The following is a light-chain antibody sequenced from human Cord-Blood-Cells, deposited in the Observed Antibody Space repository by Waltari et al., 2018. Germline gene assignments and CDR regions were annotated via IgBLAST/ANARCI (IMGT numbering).Light chain of an antibody. CDR2: EGI. V-gene: IGLV2-23*01. J-gene: IGLJ3*02. CDR1: SSDGGSNNL. Sequence: QPALTQPASVSGSPGQSHTITCTATSSDGGSNNLGPWYQQHPGKAPKLMICEGIKRPSGVCTRLSGSKSGNTASLTVAGLQAEDEADYYCCSYAGSSSWVFGGGTKLTVL. CDR3: CSYAGSSSWV.